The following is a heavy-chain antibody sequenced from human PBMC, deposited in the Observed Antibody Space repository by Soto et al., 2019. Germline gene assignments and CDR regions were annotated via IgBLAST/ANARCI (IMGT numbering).Heavy chain of an antibody. CDR2: INSDGTST. J-gene: IGHJ4*02. CDR1: GFSFTHYW. CDR3: ARVATDFYESSGYAY. Sequence: EVQLVESGGGLVQLGGSLRLSCAASGFSFTHYWMHWVRQGPGKGLEWLSRINSDGTSTYYADSVKGRFTISRDNAKNTLYLQMNSLRDEDTAVYYCARVATDFYESSGYAYWGQGALVTVSS. D-gene: IGHD3-22*01. V-gene: IGHV3-74*01.